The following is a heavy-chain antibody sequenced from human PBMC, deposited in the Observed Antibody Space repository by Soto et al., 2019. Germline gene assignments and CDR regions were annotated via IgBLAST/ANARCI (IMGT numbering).Heavy chain of an antibody. CDR2: ISSSSSYI. J-gene: IGHJ4*02. CDR3: ARAPYYYDSSVYYGY. Sequence: EVQLVESGGGLVKPGGSLRLSCAASGFTFSSYSMNWVRQAPGKGLEWVSSISSSSSYIYYADSVKGRFTIPRDNAKNPLYLQMNSLRAEDTAVYYCARAPYYYDSSVYYGYWGQGTLVIVSS. V-gene: IGHV3-21*01. CDR1: GFTFSSYS. D-gene: IGHD3-22*01.